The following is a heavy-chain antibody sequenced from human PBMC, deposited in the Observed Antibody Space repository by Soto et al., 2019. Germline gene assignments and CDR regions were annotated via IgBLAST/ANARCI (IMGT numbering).Heavy chain of an antibody. D-gene: IGHD3-10*01. J-gene: IGHJ4*02. CDR3: ATSLWFGTQDEL. V-gene: IGHV4-34*01. Sequence: QVQLQQWGAGLLKPSETLSLSCAVYGGYFNDNYYTWFRQPPGKGLEWIGEISRSGTTKYIPSLKSRASISFDTYKTQVSLKVTYVTAADTAVYYCATSLWFGTQDELWGQGALVTVSS. CDR1: GGYFNDNY. CDR2: ISRSGTT.